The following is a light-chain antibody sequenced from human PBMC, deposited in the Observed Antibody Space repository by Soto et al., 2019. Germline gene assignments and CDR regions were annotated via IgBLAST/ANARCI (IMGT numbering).Light chain of an antibody. J-gene: IGKJ5*01. V-gene: IGKV3-20*01. CDR2: GAS. Sequence: EIVLTQSPGTLSLSPVECAAPSFMASQTITNDYLAWYQQRPGQAPRLLIYGASSRATGIPDRFSGSGSGTDFTLTISRLEPEDFAVYYCQLYGRSRRATFGQGTRLEIK. CDR3: QLYGRSRRAT. CDR1: QTITNDY.